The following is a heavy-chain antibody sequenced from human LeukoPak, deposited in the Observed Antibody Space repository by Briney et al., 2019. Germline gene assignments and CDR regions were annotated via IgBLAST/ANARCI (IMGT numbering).Heavy chain of an antibody. Sequence: GGSLRLSCAASGFTFSSYSLNWVRQAPGKGLEWVSSISSSSSYIYYADSVKGRFTISRDNAKNSLYLQMNSLRAEDTAVYYYARGLGATSYAFDIWGQGTMVTVSS. J-gene: IGHJ3*02. CDR2: ISSSSSYI. D-gene: IGHD1-26*01. V-gene: IGHV3-21*01. CDR3: ARGLGATSYAFDI. CDR1: GFTFSSYS.